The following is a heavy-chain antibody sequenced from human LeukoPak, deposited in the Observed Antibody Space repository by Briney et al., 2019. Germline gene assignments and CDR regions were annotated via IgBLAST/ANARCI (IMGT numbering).Heavy chain of an antibody. D-gene: IGHD6-19*01. CDR1: VYTFTTSG. CDR2: MNPNSGNT. Sequence: ASEKLSFNASVYTFTTSGIYWVRQATGQGLEWLGWMNPNSGNTGYAHTSQGRVTMTRDASISTAYMELSKLRSEATAIYYCTRGSSGRRNYWGQGTLVTVSS. J-gene: IGHJ4*02. CDR3: TRGSSGRRNY. V-gene: IGHV1-8*02.